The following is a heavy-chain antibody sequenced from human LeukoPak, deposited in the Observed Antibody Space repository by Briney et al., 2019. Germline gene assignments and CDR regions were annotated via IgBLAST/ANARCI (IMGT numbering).Heavy chain of an antibody. J-gene: IGHJ4*02. D-gene: IGHD3-10*01. CDR3: ARSMVRGVIISGFDY. V-gene: IGHV3-33*01. CDR2: IWYGGSNK. Sequence: GGSLRLSCAASGFTFSSYGMHWVRQDPGKGLEWAAVIWYGGSNKYYADSVKGRFTISRDNSKNTLYLQMNSLRVEDTAVYYCARSMVRGVIISGFDYWGQGTLVTVSS. CDR1: GFTFSSYG.